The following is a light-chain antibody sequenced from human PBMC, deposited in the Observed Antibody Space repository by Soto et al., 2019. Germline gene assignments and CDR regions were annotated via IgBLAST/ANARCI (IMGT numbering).Light chain of an antibody. J-gene: IGKJ1*01. Sequence: DIQMTQSPSTLSASVGDRVTISCRASQTISSWLAWYQQRPGKAPKLLIYDASSLETGVPSRFSGSGSGTEFALTISSLQPDDFATYYCQQHNSDPWTFGQGTKV. V-gene: IGKV1-5*01. CDR2: DAS. CDR1: QTISSW. CDR3: QQHNSDPWT.